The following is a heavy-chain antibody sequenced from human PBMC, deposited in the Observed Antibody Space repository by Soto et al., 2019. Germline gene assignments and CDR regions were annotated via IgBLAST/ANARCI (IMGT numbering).Heavy chain of an antibody. J-gene: IGHJ4*02. CDR1: GYTFTIYW. D-gene: IGHD4-17*01. CDR2: IYPSDSDT. CDR3: ARPANTVADHFDL. Sequence: VEPLKISWQVSGYTFTIYWIGRVRQMPGKGLEWMGIIYPSDSDTRYSPSFQGQVTISADQSINTAYLQWDSLKASDTAIYYCARPANTVADHFDLWGQGTPVTVSS. V-gene: IGHV5-51*01.